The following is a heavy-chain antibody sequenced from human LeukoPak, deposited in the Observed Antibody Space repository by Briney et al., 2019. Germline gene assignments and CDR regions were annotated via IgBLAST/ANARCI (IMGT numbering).Heavy chain of an antibody. CDR3: ARDQEGFDY. CDR2: IYPRDGST. Sequence: ASVKVSCKASGYSFTNNYIHWVRQAPGQGLEWMGMIYPRDGSTSYAQKFQGRVTVTGDTSTSTVHMELSGLRSEDTAVYYCARDQEGFDYWGQGTLVTVSS. J-gene: IGHJ4*02. V-gene: IGHV1-46*01. CDR1: GYSFTNNY.